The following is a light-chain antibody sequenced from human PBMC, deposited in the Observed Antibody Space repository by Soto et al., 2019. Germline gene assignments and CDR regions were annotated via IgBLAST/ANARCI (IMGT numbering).Light chain of an antibody. J-gene: IGKJ3*01. CDR3: QPYYSGLT. CDR1: QNILYSSNNKNY. CDR2: WAS. Sequence: DIVMTQSPDSLAVSLGERATINCKSSQNILYSSNNKNYLAWYQQRPGQPPKLIIYWASTRESGVPDRFSGSGAGTDFTHTINTMQPEDVAIYYCQPYYSGLTFCSGTKVDLK. V-gene: IGKV4-1*01.